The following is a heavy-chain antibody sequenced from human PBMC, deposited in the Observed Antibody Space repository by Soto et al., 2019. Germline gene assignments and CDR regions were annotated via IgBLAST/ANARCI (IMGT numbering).Heavy chain of an antibody. D-gene: IGHD3-22*01. J-gene: IGHJ4*01. V-gene: IGHV3-7*04. Sequence: PGGSLRLSCSASGFIFSSYWMSWLRQAPGKGLEWVATIKTDGSEKYYLDSVKGRFTISRDNAKNSLYMQMNSLTVEDTAIYYCVRAVMSADSHWGHGTLVTVSS. CDR1: GFIFSSYW. CDR2: IKTDGSEK. CDR3: VRAVMSADSH.